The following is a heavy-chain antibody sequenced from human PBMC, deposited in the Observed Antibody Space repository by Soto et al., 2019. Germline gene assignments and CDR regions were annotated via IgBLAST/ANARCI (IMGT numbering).Heavy chain of an antibody. CDR3: ARDHKITGSDPNFDY. CDR1: GFTFSDYY. D-gene: IGHD1-20*01. CDR2: ISSSGSTI. Sequence: QVQLVESGGGLVKPGGSLRLSCAASGFTFSDYYMSWIRQAPGKGLEWVSYISSSGSTIYYADSVKGRFTISRDNVKNSLYLQMHSLRAEDTAVYYYARDHKITGSDPNFDYWGQGTLVTVSS. J-gene: IGHJ4*02. V-gene: IGHV3-11*01.